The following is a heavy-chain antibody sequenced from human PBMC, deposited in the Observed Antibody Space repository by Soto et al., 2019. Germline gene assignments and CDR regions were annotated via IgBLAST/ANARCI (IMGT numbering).Heavy chain of an antibody. J-gene: IGHJ5*02. CDR1: GYTFPRYG. V-gene: IGHV1-18*01. D-gene: IGHD6-13*01. CDR3: AREAAAGFNWFDP. Sequence: ASVKVSCKASGYTFPRYGISWVGQAPGQGLEWMGWISAYNGNTNYAQKLQGRVTMTTDTSTSTAYTELRSLRSDDTAVYYCAREAAAGFNWFDPWGQGTLVTVSS. CDR2: ISAYNGNT.